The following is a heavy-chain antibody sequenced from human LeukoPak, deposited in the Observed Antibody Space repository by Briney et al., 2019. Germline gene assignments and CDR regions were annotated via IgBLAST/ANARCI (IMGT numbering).Heavy chain of an antibody. D-gene: IGHD2-2*01. Sequence: GGSLRLSCAASGFTFNTYGMHWVRQAPGKGLEWVAFIRYDGSEKYYADSVKGRFTISRDNSKNTLYLQMNSLRAEDTAVYYCAKGRGYCSSTSCWQAFDIWGQGTMVTVSS. V-gene: IGHV3-30*02. CDR3: AKGRGYCSSTSCWQAFDI. CDR1: GFTFNTYG. CDR2: IRYDGSEK. J-gene: IGHJ3*02.